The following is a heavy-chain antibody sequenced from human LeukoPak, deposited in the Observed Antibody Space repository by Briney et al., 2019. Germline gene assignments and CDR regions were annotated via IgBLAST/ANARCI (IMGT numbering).Heavy chain of an antibody. J-gene: IGHJ4*02. CDR3: ARRVITFGGVIGYFDY. CDR1: GGSFSGYY. D-gene: IGHD3-16*02. Sequence: SETLSLTCAVYGGSFSGYYWSWIRQPPGKGLEWIGEINHSGSTNYNPSLKSRVTISVDTSKNQFSLKLSSVTAADTAVYYCARRVITFGGVIGYFDYWGQGTLVTVSS. V-gene: IGHV4-34*09. CDR2: INHSGST.